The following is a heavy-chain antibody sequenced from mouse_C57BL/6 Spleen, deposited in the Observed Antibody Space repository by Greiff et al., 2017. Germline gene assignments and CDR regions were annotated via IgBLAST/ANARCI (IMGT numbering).Heavy chain of an antibody. Sequence: QVQLQQSGAELAKPGASVKLSCKASGYTFTSYWMHWVKQRPGQGLEWIGYINPSSGYTNYNQKFKDKATMTADKSSSTAYMQLSSLTYEDSAVYYCARPLFATVVGGDFDDWGQGTTLTVSS. J-gene: IGHJ2*01. CDR3: ARPLFATVVGGDFDD. D-gene: IGHD1-1*01. V-gene: IGHV1-7*01. CDR2: INPSSGYT. CDR1: GYTFTSYW.